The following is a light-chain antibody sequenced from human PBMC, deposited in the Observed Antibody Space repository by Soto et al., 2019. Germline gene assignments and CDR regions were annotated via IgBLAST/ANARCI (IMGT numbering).Light chain of an antibody. CDR1: SSDVGGYNY. CDR2: DVI. CDR3: SSYTRSSTYVV. Sequence: QSALTQPASVSGSPGQSITISCTGTSSDVGGYNYVSWYQQHPGKAPKLMIYDVINRPSGVSNRFSGSKSGNSASLTISGLQAEDEADYYCSSYTRSSTYVVFGGGTKLT. V-gene: IGLV2-14*03. J-gene: IGLJ2*01.